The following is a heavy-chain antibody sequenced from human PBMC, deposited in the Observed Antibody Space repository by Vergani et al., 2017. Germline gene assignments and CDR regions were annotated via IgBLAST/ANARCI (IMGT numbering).Heavy chain of an antibody. Sequence: EVQLVESGGGLVQPGGSLRLSCAASGFTFSSYWMSWVRQAPGKGLEWVANINQDGSEKYYVDSVKGRFTISRDNAKNSLYLQMNSLRAEDTAVYYCARLYGYGDRRTFDYWGQGTLVTVSS. CDR3: ARLYGYGDRRTFDY. J-gene: IGHJ4*02. CDR1: GFTFSSYW. V-gene: IGHV3-7*01. D-gene: IGHD4-17*01. CDR2: INQDGSEK.